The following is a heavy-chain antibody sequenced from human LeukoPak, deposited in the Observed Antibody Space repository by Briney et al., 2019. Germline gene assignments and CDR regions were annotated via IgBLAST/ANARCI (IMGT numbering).Heavy chain of an antibody. V-gene: IGHV3-33*01. D-gene: IGHD3-10*01. J-gene: IGHJ6*02. CDR2: IWFDGSNK. CDR3: ARANYGSGSNYYYGMDV. Sequence: GGPLRLSCAASGFTFSSFGMHWVRQAPGKGLEWVAVIWFDGSNKYYSDSVKGRFTISRDNSKHTLYLQVNSLRAEDTAVYYCARANYGSGSNYYYGMDVWGQGTTVTVSS. CDR1: GFTFSSFG.